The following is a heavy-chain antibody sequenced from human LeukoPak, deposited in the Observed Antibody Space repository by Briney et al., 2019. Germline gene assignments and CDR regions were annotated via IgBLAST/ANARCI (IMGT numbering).Heavy chain of an antibody. Sequence: SETLSLTCTVSGGSISSYYWSWIRQPPGKGLEWIGYIYYSGSTNYNPSLKSRVTISVDTSKNQFSLKLSSVTAADTAVYYCARDRRYYYDSSGYRRHAKNYYMDVWGKGTTVTISS. CDR3: ARDRRYYYDSSGYRRHAKNYYMDV. D-gene: IGHD3-22*01. V-gene: IGHV4-59*12. CDR2: IYYSGST. J-gene: IGHJ6*03. CDR1: GGSISSYY.